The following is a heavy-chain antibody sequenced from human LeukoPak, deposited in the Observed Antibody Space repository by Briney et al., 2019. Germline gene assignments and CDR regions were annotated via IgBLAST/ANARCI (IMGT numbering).Heavy chain of an antibody. Sequence: SETLSLTCTVSGGSISSSSYYWGWIRQPPGKGLEWIGSIYYSGSTYYNPSLKSRVTIYVDTSKNQFSLKLSSVTAADTAVYYCARPRGVVVVAATMWFDPWGQGTLVTVSS. CDR1: GGSISSSSYY. CDR2: IYYSGST. CDR3: ARPRGVVVVAATMWFDP. V-gene: IGHV4-39*01. J-gene: IGHJ5*02. D-gene: IGHD2-15*01.